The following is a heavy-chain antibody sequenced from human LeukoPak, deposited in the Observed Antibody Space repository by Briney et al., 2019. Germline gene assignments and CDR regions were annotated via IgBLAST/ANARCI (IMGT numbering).Heavy chain of an antibody. CDR2: IDSDGSST. D-gene: IGHD6-19*01. V-gene: IGHV3-74*01. Sequence: PGGSLRLSSAASGFTFSSYWMHWVRQAPGKGLVWVSRIDSDGSSTSYADSVKGRFTISRDNAKNTLYLQMNSLRAEDTAVYYCAREISSGLAPRGYFDYWGQGTLVTVSS. CDR1: GFTFSSYW. CDR3: AREISSGLAPRGYFDY. J-gene: IGHJ4*02.